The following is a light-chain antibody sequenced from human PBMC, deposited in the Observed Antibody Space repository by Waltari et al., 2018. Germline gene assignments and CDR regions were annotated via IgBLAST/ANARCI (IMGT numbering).Light chain of an antibody. CDR3: SSRDSSGNHVL. CDR1: CLSTSF. J-gene: IGLJ3*02. Sequence: SSGLTLDTDVSVALGQTVRSTCQGDCLSTSFTTWYQQKPGQAPLLVIYGKNNRPSGIPDRFSGSSSEDTTSLTITGAQAEDEADYFCSSRDSSGNHVLFGGGTKLTVL. V-gene: IGLV3-19*01. CDR2: GKN.